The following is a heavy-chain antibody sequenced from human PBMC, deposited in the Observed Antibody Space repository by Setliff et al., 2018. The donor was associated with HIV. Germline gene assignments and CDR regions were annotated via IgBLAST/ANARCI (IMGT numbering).Heavy chain of an antibody. Sequence: SETLSLTCAVYGGSFSGYYWSWIRQPPGKGLEWIGNVYHTGSTYYNPSLKSRVTISIDTSKNQFSLKLSSVTAADTAMYYCARSGFGSGSYAYYGLDVWGQGTTVTVSS. CDR1: GGSFSGYY. CDR3: ARSGFGSGSYAYYGLDV. V-gene: IGHV4-34*01. D-gene: IGHD1-26*01. J-gene: IGHJ6*02. CDR2: VYHTGST.